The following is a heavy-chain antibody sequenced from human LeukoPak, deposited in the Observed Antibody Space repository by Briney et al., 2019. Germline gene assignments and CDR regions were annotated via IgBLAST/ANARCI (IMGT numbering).Heavy chain of an antibody. D-gene: IGHD6-13*01. J-gene: IGHJ4*02. CDR3: AKDGLAAAGWFDY. CDR1: GFTFSYYG. V-gene: IGHV3-30*18. CDR2: ISYDGSSK. Sequence: GGSLRLSCAASGFTFSYYGMHWVRQAPGKGLEWVAVISYDGSSKYYADSVKGRFTISRDNSKNTLYLQMNSLRAEDTAVYYCAKDGLAAAGWFDYLGQGTLVTVSS.